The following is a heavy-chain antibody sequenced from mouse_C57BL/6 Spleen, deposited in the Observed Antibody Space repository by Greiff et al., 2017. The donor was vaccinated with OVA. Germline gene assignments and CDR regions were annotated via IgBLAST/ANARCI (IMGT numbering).Heavy chain of an antibody. CDR2: IYPGDGDT. Sequence: QVQLQQFGAELVKPGASVKISCKASGYAFSSYWMNWVKQRPGKGLEWIGQIYPGDGDTNYNGKFKGKATLTADKSSSTAYMQLSSLTSEDSAVYFCARFNGYSYYAMDYWGQGTSVTVSS. CDR1: GYAFSSYW. V-gene: IGHV1-80*01. D-gene: IGHD2-3*01. CDR3: ARFNGYSYYAMDY. J-gene: IGHJ4*01.